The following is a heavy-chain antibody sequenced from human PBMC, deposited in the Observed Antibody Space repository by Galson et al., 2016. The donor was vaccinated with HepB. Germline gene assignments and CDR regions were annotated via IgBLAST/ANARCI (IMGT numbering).Heavy chain of an antibody. J-gene: IGHJ4*02. CDR1: GFTFRTYW. V-gene: IGHV3-74*01. CDR3: ASSVRGSGSPPGGY. CDR2: INSDGSST. Sequence: SLRLSCAASGFTFRTYWMHWVRQAPGKGLVWVSRINSDGSSTGFADSVKGRFTISRDNAKNTLYLQMNSLRAEDTAVYYCASSVRGSGSPPGGYWGQGPLVTVSS. D-gene: IGHD3-10*01.